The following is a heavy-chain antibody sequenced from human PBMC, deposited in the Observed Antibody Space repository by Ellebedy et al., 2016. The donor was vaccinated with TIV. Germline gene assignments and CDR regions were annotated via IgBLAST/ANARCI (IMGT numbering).Heavy chain of an antibody. CDR1: GGSISSYY. CDR2: IYYSGST. J-gene: IGHJ6*02. CDR3: ARHLGGYYYYGMDV. Sequence: SETPSLTCTVSGGSISSYYWSWIRQPPGKGLEWIGYIYYSGSTNYNPSLKSRVTISVDTSKNQFSLKLSSVTAADTAVYYCARHLGGYYYYGMDVWGQGTTVTVSS. D-gene: IGHD3-16*01. V-gene: IGHV4-59*08.